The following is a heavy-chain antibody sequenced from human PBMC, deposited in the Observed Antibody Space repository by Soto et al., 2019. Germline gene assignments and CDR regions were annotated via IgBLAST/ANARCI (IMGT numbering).Heavy chain of an antibody. CDR2: ISSSSYI. CDR1: GFTFSSYS. CDR3: ARDDTLDAFDI. Sequence: GGSLRLSCAASGFTFSSYSMNWVRQAPGKGLEWVSSISSSSYIYYADSVKGRFTISRDNAKNSLYLQMNSLRAEDTAVYYCARDDTLDAFDIWGQGTMVTVSS. J-gene: IGHJ3*02. V-gene: IGHV3-21*01.